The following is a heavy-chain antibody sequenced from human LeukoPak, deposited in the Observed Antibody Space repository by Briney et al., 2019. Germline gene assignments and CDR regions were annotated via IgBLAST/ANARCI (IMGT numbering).Heavy chain of an antibody. Sequence: SETLSLTCAVYGGSFSGYYWSWIRQPPGKGLEWIGEINHSGSTNYNPPLKSRVTISVDTSKNQFSLKLSSVTAADTAVYYCARGPYYYDSSGPFDYWGQGTLVTVSS. V-gene: IGHV4-34*01. CDR3: ARGPYYYDSSGPFDY. J-gene: IGHJ4*02. CDR1: GGSFSGYY. D-gene: IGHD3-22*01. CDR2: INHSGST.